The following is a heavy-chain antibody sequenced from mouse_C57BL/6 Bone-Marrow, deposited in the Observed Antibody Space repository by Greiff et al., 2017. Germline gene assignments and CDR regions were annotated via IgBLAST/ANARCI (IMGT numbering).Heavy chain of an antibody. CDR1: GYTFTGYW. V-gene: IGHV1-9*01. J-gene: IGHJ3*01. Sequence: QVHVKQSGAELMKPGASVKLSCKATGYTFTGYWIEWVKQRPGHGLEWIGEILPGSGSTNYNEKFKGKATFTADTSSNTAYMQLSSLTTEDSAIYYCARSLIYYYGSSYAWFAYWGQGTLVTVSA. D-gene: IGHD1-1*01. CDR2: ILPGSGST. CDR3: ARSLIYYYGSSYAWFAY.